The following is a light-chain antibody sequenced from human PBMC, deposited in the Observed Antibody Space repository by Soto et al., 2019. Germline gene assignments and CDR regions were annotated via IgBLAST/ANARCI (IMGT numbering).Light chain of an antibody. Sequence: EIVMTQSPATLSVSPGETATLSCRASQSVGGAVAWYQHKPGRAPRLLIVGAFIRATGVPGRFSGGGSGTEFTLTISSLQSEDFAVYYWQQYKNWPPLTFGGGTTVEIK. J-gene: IGKJ4*01. V-gene: IGKV3-15*01. CDR2: GAF. CDR1: QSVGGA. CDR3: QQYKNWPPLT.